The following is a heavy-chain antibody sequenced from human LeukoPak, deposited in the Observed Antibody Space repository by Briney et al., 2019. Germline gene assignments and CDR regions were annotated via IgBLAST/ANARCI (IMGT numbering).Heavy chain of an antibody. CDR2: ISGSGGST. V-gene: IGHV3-23*01. CDR3: AKDPQFWSGQLDSRLDYFDY. J-gene: IGHJ4*02. Sequence: GGSLRLSCTASGFTFDDYAMSWVRQAPGKGLEWVSAISGSGGSTYYADSVKGRFTISRDNSKNTLYLQMNSLRAEDTAVYDCAKDPQFWSGQLDSRLDYFDYWGQGTLVTVSS. D-gene: IGHD3-3*01. CDR1: GFTFDDYA.